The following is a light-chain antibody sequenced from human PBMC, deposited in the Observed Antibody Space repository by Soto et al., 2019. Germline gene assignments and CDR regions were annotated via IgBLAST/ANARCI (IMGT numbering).Light chain of an antibody. CDR1: QDIASY. CDR2: AAS. Sequence: DIQLTQSPSFLSASVGDRVIITCRASQDIASYLAWYQQKPGKAPKLLIYAASTLESGVPSRFSGSGSGTEFTLTIISLQPEAFATYYCQQINNYPLTFGPGTKVEIK. J-gene: IGKJ1*01. V-gene: IGKV1-9*01. CDR3: QQINNYPLT.